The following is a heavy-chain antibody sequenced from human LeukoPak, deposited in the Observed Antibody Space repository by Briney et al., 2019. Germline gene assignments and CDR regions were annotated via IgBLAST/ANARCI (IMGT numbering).Heavy chain of an antibody. J-gene: IGHJ4*02. D-gene: IGHD3-10*01. CDR1: GFSFSTYD. Sequence: GGSLTLSCAASGFSFSTYDMHWVRQAPGKGLQWVAFIRSDGGNEHSADSVKGRFTISRDNSKNTLYLQMNSLRPEDTAMYYCAKGGYGSGSPTYQDYWGQGTLVTVSS. CDR3: AKGGYGSGSPTYQDY. CDR2: IRSDGGNE. V-gene: IGHV3-30*02.